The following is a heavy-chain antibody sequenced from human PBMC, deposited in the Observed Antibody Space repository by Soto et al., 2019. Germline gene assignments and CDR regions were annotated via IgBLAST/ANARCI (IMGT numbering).Heavy chain of an antibody. CDR1: GSTFSSYW. CDR3: VRTSLVVAAATREDY. V-gene: IGHV3-74*01. D-gene: IGHD2-15*01. J-gene: IGHJ4*02. CDR2: INSDGSST. Sequence: GGSLRLSCAASGSTFSSYWMHWVRQAPGKGLVWVSRINSDGSSTSYADSVKGRFTISRDNAKNTLYLQMNSLRAEDAAVYYCVRTSLVVAAATREDYWGQGTLVTVSS.